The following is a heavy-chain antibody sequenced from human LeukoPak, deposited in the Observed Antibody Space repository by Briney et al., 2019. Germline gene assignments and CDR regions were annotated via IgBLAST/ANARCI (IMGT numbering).Heavy chain of an antibody. Sequence: GSLRLSCAASGFTFSDYYMSWIRHAPGKGLEWIGEINHSGSTNYNPSLKSRVTISVDTSKNQFSLKLSSVTAADTAVYYCARGPDMTTVVTSWGQGTLVTVSS. D-gene: IGHD4-23*01. J-gene: IGHJ4*02. CDR3: ARGPDMTTVVTS. CDR1: GFTFSDYY. V-gene: IGHV4-34*01. CDR2: INHSGST.